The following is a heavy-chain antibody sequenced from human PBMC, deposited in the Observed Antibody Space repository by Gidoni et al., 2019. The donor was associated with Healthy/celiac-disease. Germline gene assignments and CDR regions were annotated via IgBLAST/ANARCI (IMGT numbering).Heavy chain of an antibody. CDR3: ARDSPRLLWVGELVSPCDY. J-gene: IGHJ4*02. D-gene: IGHD3-10*01. CDR1: GYTFTSYG. V-gene: IGHV1-18*04. CDR2: GSAYNGNT. Sequence: EASVKVSCKASGYTFTSYGISWVRQAPGQGLEWMGWGSAYNGNTNYAQKLQGRGTMNTDTSTSTAYMELRSLRSDDTAVYYCARDSPRLLWVGELVSPCDYWGQGTLGTVSS.